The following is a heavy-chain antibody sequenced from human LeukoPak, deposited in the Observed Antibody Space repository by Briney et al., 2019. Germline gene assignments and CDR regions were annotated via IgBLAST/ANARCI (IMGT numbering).Heavy chain of an antibody. D-gene: IGHD2-2*01. CDR2: VNSDGSWT. CDR1: GNYW. CDR3: VSFYETN. J-gene: IGHJ4*02. Sequence: GGSLRLSCAASGNYWMHWVRQAPGKGLVWVSHVNSDGSWTSHADSVKGRFTISKDNAKNTVYLQMNNLRTEDTAVYYCVSFYETNWGRGTLVTVSS. V-gene: IGHV3-74*01.